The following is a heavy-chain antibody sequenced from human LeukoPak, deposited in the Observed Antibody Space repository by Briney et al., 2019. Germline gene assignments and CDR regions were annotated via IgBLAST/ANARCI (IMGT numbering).Heavy chain of an antibody. D-gene: IGHD2-2*01. CDR2: VNSDGSWT. CDR1: GNYW. CDR3: VSFYETN. J-gene: IGHJ4*02. Sequence: GGSLRLSCAASGNYWMHWVRQAPGKGLVWVSHVNSDGSWTSHADSVKGRFTISKDNAKNTVYLQMNNLRTEDTAVYYCVSFYETNWGRGTLVTVSS. V-gene: IGHV3-74*01.